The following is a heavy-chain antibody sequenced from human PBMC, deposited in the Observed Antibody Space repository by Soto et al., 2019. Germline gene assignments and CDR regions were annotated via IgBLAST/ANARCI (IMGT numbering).Heavy chain of an antibody. V-gene: IGHV4-39*01. CDR2: FYSGST. D-gene: IGHD6-13*01. CDR1: GASISSRSSY. J-gene: IGHJ5*02. Sequence: ETLSLTCIVSGASISSRSSYWGWIRQPPGKGLEWVGTFYSGSTYNNPSLKSRVTISVDTSKNQFSLKLSSVAAEDTAIYYCATTRGIAVGGSFDHWGQGTLVTVSS. CDR3: ATTRGIAVGGSFDH.